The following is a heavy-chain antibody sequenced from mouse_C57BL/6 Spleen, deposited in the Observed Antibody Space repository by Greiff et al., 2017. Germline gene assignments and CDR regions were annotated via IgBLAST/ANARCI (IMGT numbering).Heavy chain of an antibody. CDR2: IDPEDGDT. CDR1: GFNIKDYY. D-gene: IGHD1-1*01. CDR3: TDYYGSSLYWYFDV. Sequence: EVQLQQSGAELVRPGASVKLSCTASGFNIKDYYMHWVKQRPEQGLEWIGRIDPEDGDTEYAPKFQGKATMTADTSSNTAYLQLSSLPSEDTAVYSCTDYYGSSLYWYFDVWGTGTTVTVSS. J-gene: IGHJ1*03. V-gene: IGHV14-1*01.